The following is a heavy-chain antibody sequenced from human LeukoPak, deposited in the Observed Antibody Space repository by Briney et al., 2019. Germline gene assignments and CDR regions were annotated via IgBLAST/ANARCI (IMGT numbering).Heavy chain of an antibody. CDR3: ARCYDILTGYYTYGMDV. V-gene: IGHV1-8*01. D-gene: IGHD3-9*01. J-gene: IGHJ6*02. CDR2: MNPNSGNT. CDR1: GYTFTSYD. Sequence: GAPVKVSCKASGYTFTSYDINWVRQATGQGLEWMGWMNPNSGNTGYAQKFQGRVTMTRNTSISTAYMELSSLRSEDTAVYYCARCYDILTGYYTYGMDVWGQGTTVTVSS.